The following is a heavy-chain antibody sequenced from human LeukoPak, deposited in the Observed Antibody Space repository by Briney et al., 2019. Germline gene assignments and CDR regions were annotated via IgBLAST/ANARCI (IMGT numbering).Heavy chain of an antibody. CDR3: AREARWGYYYGMDV. CDR2: INHSGST. D-gene: IGHD7-27*01. V-gene: IGHV4-34*01. CDR1: GGSFSGYY. J-gene: IGHJ6*02. Sequence: PSETLSLTCAVYGGSFSGYYWSWIRQPPGKGLEWIGEINHSGSTNYNPSLKSRVTISVDTSKNQFSLRLSSVTAADTAVYYCAREARWGYYYGMDVWGQGTTVTVSS.